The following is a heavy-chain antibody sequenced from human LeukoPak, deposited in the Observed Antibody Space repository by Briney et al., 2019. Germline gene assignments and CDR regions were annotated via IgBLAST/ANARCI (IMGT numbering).Heavy chain of an antibody. CDR2: INHSGST. Sequence: SETLSLTCAVYGGSFSGYYWSWIRQPPGKGLEWVGEINHSGSTNYNPSLKSRVTISVDTSKNQFSLKLSSVTAADTAVHYCARGVRYFDWSPFDYWGQGTLVTVSS. CDR3: ARGVRYFDWSPFDY. V-gene: IGHV4-34*01. J-gene: IGHJ4*02. D-gene: IGHD3-9*01. CDR1: GGSFSGYY.